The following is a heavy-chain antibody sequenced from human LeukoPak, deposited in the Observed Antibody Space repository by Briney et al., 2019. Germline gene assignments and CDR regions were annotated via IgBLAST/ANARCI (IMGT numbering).Heavy chain of an antibody. Sequence: GRSLRLSCSASGFTFSDYILDCVRQAPGKGLEWVGCIRRKGQSYTTEYAAAVKARFTTPRQDSKNSLYLPMNSLKTEDTAVYHCSSDGGEGGSSAFDIWGPGTMVTVSS. CDR2: IRRKGQSYTT. J-gene: IGHJ3*02. CDR3: SSDGGEGGSSAFDI. CDR1: GFTFSDYI. D-gene: IGHD1-26*01. V-gene: IGHV3-72*01.